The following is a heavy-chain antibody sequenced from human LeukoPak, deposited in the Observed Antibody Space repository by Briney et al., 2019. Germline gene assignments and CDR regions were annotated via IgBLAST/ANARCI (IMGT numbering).Heavy chain of an antibody. Sequence: TSETLSLTCTVSGGSISSSNHYWGWIRQPPGKGLEWIGSMSYSGSTSYNPSLKSRVTISVDTSKNQFSLKLSSVTAADTAVYYCARDRYYDSSGYYYGFVYWGQGTLITVSS. D-gene: IGHD3-22*01. J-gene: IGHJ4*02. V-gene: IGHV4-39*07. CDR1: GGSISSSNHY. CDR3: ARDRYYDSSGYYYGFVY. CDR2: MSYSGST.